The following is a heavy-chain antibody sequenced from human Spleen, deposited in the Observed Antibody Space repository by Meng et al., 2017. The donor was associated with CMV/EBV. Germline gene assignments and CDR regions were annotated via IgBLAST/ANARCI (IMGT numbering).Heavy chain of an antibody. CDR1: GDSVTSPNDH. J-gene: IGHJ4*02. D-gene: IGHD4-23*01. V-gene: IGHV4-61*02. Sequence: QRQLQESGPGLVKPSQTLSLRCSVSGDSVTSPNDHWSWIRQPAGKGLEWIGQVQTSGSGNYTPSLEGRGTISIDASKNHFSLTLTSVTAADTAVYYCARDRWYYFDYWGQGTLVTGSS. CDR3: ARDRWYYFDY. CDR2: VQTSGSG.